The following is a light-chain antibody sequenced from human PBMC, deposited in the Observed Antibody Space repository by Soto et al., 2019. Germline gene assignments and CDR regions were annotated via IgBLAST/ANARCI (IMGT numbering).Light chain of an antibody. Sequence: DIQMTQSPFSLSASVGDRVTITCRASQSISRYLNWYQQKPGKAPKLLIYAASSLKSGVSSRFTGSGSGTEFTLTISSLQPEDFATYYCQQSYSTLRTFGQGTKVDIK. J-gene: IGKJ1*01. CDR2: AAS. CDR3: QQSYSTLRT. V-gene: IGKV1-39*01. CDR1: QSISRY.